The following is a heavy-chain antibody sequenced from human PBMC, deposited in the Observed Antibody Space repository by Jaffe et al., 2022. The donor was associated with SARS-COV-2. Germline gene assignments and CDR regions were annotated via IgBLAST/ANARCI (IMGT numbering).Heavy chain of an antibody. D-gene: IGHD1-26*01. Sequence: QLQLQESGPGLVKPSETLSLTCTVSGGSISSSSYYWGWIRQPPGKGLEWIGSIYYSGSTYYNPSLKSRVTISVDTSKNQFSLKLSSVTAADTAVYYCARRAGATRWGETWYFDLWGRGTLVTVSS. CDR2: IYYSGST. CDR1: GGSISSSSYY. J-gene: IGHJ2*01. V-gene: IGHV4-39*01. CDR3: ARRAGATRWGETWYFDL.